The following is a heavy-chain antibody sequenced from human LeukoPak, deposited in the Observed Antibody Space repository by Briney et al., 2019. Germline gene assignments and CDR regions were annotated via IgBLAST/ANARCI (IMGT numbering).Heavy chain of an antibody. Sequence: PGGSLRLSCAAPGFTFSSYNMNWVRQAPGKGLEWVSSISSSSSNIYYADSVKGRFTISRDNAKNSLYLQMNSLTAEDTAVYYCARAPGSGTQGYYFDYWGQGTLVTVSS. J-gene: IGHJ4*02. CDR2: ISSSSSNI. CDR1: GFTFSSYN. D-gene: IGHD3-10*01. V-gene: IGHV3-21*01. CDR3: ARAPGSGTQGYYFDY.